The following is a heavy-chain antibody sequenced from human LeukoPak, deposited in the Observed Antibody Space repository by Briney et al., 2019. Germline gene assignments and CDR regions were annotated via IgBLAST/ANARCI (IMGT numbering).Heavy chain of an antibody. CDR1: GGSFSDYY. D-gene: IGHD3-22*01. J-gene: IGHJ4*02. CDR2: INHSGTT. V-gene: IGHV4-34*01. CDR3: ARWPPRTYYYDSSGYWAFDY. Sequence: SETLSLTCTVYGGSFSDYYWSWIRQPPGKGLEWIGEINHSGTTNYNPSLKSRVTISVDTSKNQFSLKLRSVTAADTAVYYCARWPPRTYYYDSSGYWAFDYWGQGTLVTVSS.